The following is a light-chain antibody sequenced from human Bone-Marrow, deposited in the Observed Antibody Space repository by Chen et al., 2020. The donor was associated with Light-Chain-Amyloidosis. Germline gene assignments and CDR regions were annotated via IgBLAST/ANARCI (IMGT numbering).Light chain of an antibody. Sequence: EIVLAQSPATLSVSPGEGATLSCRASERLSGNLAWYQQKPGQAPRLLIYGVSTRATGIPARFSGSGSGTEFTLTISSLQCEDFAVYFCQQYNDWPWTFGLGTKVDIK. CDR3: QQYNDWPWT. CDR1: ERLSGN. CDR2: GVS. V-gene: IGKV3-15*01. J-gene: IGKJ1*01.